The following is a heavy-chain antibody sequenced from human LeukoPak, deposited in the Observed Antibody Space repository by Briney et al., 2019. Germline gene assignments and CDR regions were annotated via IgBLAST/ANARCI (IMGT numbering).Heavy chain of an antibody. J-gene: IGHJ6*03. CDR1: AYSITSGYY. V-gene: IGHV4-38-2*02. CDR2: IYHSGST. Sequence: SETLSLTCSVSAYSITSGYYWGWIRPPPGKGLEWIGSIYHSGSTYYNPSLQSRVTISVDTSKNQFSLKLSSVTAADTAVYYCARVGPYYYYYMDVWGKGTTVTVSS. CDR3: ARVGPYYYYYMDV.